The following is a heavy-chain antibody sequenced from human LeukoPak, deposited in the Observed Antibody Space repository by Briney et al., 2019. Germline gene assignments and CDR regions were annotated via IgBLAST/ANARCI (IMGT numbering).Heavy chain of an antibody. CDR1: GGSISSSSYY. CDR3: ARRRRVGYSSGWYTYYYGMDV. CDR2: IYYSGST. Sequence: PSETLSLTCTVSGGSISSSSYYWGWIRQPPGKGLEWIGSIYYSGSTYYNPSLKSRVTISVDTSKNQFSLKLSSVTAADTAVYYCARRRRVGYSSGWYTYYYGMDVWGQGTTVTVSS. J-gene: IGHJ6*02. V-gene: IGHV4-39*01. D-gene: IGHD6-19*01.